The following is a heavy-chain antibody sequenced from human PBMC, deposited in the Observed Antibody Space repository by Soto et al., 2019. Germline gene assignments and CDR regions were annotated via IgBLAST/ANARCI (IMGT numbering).Heavy chain of an antibody. Sequence: QLQLQESGPGLVRPSETLSLTCTVSGGSIANHNYFWGWVRQPPGKGLEWIGSAAYSGGTYKNPSLKSRVTVSVDTSKNQFSLKLTSVTAADTAVYYCAKVVVGATSHSDFDSWGQGTLVTVSS. CDR2: AAYSGGT. D-gene: IGHD2-15*01. J-gene: IGHJ4*02. CDR3: AKVVVGATSHSDFDS. CDR1: GGSIANHNYF. V-gene: IGHV4-39*01.